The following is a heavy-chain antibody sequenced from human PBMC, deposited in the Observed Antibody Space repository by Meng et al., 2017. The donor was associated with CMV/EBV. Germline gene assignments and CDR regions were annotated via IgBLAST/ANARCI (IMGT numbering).Heavy chain of an antibody. Sequence: GGSLRLSCAASGFTFDDYAMHWVRQAPGKGLEWVSGISWNSGSIGYADSVKGRFTISRDNAKNSLYLQMNSLRAEDTALYYCAKDHDFWSGYSYYLDYWGQGTLVTVSS. CDR2: ISWNSGSI. CDR1: GFTFDDYA. V-gene: IGHV3-9*01. CDR3: AKDHDFWSGYSYYLDY. J-gene: IGHJ4*02. D-gene: IGHD3-3*01.